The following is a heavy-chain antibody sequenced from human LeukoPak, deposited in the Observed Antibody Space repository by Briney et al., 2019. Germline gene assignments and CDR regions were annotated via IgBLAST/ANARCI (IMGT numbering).Heavy chain of an antibody. CDR3: AKAGWGIAARPAYFDY. J-gene: IGHJ4*02. Sequence: GGSLRPSCAASGFTFSSYAMSWVRQAPGKGLEWVSAISGSGGSTYYADSVKGRFTISRDNSKNTLYLQMNSLRAEDTAVYYCAKAGWGIAARPAYFDYWGQGTLVTVSS. CDR1: GFTFSSYA. CDR2: ISGSGGST. V-gene: IGHV3-23*01. D-gene: IGHD6-6*01.